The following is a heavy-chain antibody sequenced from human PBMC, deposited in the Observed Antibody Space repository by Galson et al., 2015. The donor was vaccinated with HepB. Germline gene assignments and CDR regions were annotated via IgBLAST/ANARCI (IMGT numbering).Heavy chain of an antibody. Sequence: SVKGSCKASGGTFSSYAISWVRQAPGQGLEWMGGIIPIFGTANYAQKFQGRVTITADESTSTAYMELSSLRSEDTAVYYCARRPSLYSSSSQGPYFDYWGQGTLVTVSS. CDR1: GGTFSSYA. D-gene: IGHD6-6*01. CDR3: ARRPSLYSSSSQGPYFDY. J-gene: IGHJ4*02. CDR2: IIPIFGTA. V-gene: IGHV1-69*13.